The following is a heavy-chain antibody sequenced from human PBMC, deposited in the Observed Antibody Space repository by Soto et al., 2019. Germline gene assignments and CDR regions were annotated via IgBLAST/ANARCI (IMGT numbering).Heavy chain of an antibody. Sequence: QVQLVESGGGLVKPGGSLRLSCAASGFTFSDSYMSWIRQAPGKGLEWVSYISSSDSIIYYSDSVKGRFIISRDNAKNLLYLQMNSLRAEDTAVYYCARDLGYYDSSGYFDYWGQGTLVTVSS. V-gene: IGHV3-11*01. CDR2: ISSSDSII. D-gene: IGHD3-22*01. J-gene: IGHJ4*02. CDR1: GFTFSDSY. CDR3: ARDLGYYDSSGYFDY.